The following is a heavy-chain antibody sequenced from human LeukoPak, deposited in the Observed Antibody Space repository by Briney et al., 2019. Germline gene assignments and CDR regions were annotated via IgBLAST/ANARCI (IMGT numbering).Heavy chain of an antibody. V-gene: IGHV3-30*02. CDR3: ASRVVTSFDY. CDR1: GFTFSSYG. J-gene: IGHJ4*02. CDR2: IRYDGSNK. Sequence: PGGSLRLSCAASGFTFSSYGMHWGRQAPGKGLEWVAFIRYDGSNKYYADSVKGRFTISRDISENTLYLQMNALRAEDTAVYYCASRVVTSFDYWGQGTLVTVSS. D-gene: IGHD3-3*01.